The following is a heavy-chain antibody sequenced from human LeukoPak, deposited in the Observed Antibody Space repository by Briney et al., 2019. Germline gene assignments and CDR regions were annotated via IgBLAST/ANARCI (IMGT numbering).Heavy chain of an antibody. CDR2: IIPIFGTA. Sequence: SVKVSCKASGGTFSSYAISWVRQAPGQGLEWMGGIIPIFGTANYAQKFQGRVTITTDESTSTAYMELGSLRSEDTAVYYCARGRANDPYFDYWGQGTLVTVSS. D-gene: IGHD4/OR15-4a*01. CDR1: GGTFSSYA. V-gene: IGHV1-69*05. CDR3: ARGRANDPYFDY. J-gene: IGHJ4*02.